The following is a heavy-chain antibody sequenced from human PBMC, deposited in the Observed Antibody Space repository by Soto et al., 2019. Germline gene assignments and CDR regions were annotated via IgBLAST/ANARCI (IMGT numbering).Heavy chain of an antibody. CDR2: ISGSGGST. CDR1: GFTFSSYA. Sequence: GGSLRLSCAASGFTFSSYAMSWVRQAPGKGLEWVSAISGSGGSTYYADSVKGRFTISRDNSKNTLYLQMNSLRAEDTAVYYCAKDSGIRGSSWYLDVDWFDPWGQGTLVTVSS. CDR3: AKDSGIRGSSWYLDVDWFDP. V-gene: IGHV3-23*01. J-gene: IGHJ5*02. D-gene: IGHD6-13*01.